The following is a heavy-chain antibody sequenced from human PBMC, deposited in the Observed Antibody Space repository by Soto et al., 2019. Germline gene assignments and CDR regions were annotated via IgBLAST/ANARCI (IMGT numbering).Heavy chain of an antibody. D-gene: IGHD6-19*01. Sequence: QVQLRESGPGLVKPTQTLSLTCTVSVDSISSVGYFWSWIRQHPGEGLEWIGYTHNSGNTCYNASLKSGLFISMDKSKNQCALQPPSVTTADPAVYYCAGVSGWTLFELWGQGTLVTGSP. CDR2: THNSGNT. CDR1: VDSISSVGYF. J-gene: IGHJ1*01. V-gene: IGHV4-31*03. CDR3: AGVSGWTLFEL.